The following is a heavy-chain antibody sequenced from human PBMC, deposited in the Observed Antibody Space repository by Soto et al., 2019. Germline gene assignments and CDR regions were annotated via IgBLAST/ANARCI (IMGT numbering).Heavy chain of an antibody. CDR1: GGTFSSYA. Sequence: SVKVSCKASGGTFSSYAISWVRQAPGQGLEWMGGIIPIFGTANYAQKFQGRVTITADKSTSTAYMELSSLRSEDTAVYYCARDAWQQQLVHEDEYFQHWGQGTRVTVSS. CDR2: IIPIFGTA. CDR3: ARDAWQQQLVHEDEYFQH. J-gene: IGHJ1*01. V-gene: IGHV1-69*06. D-gene: IGHD6-13*01.